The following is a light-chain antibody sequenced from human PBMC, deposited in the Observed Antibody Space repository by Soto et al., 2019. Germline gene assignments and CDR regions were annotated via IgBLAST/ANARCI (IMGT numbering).Light chain of an antibody. J-gene: IGLJ2*01. CDR3: CSYAGSVV. V-gene: IGLV2-23*01. CDR2: EGS. Sequence: QSALTQPASVSGSPGQSITISCTGTSSDVGSYNLVSWYQQHPGKAPKLMIYEGSKRPSGVSNRFSGSKSGNTASLTISGLHAEDEADYYCCSYAGSVVFGGGTQLTVL. CDR1: SSDVGSYNL.